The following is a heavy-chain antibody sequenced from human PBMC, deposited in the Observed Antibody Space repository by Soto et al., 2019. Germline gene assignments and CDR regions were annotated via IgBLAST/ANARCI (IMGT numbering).Heavy chain of an antibody. CDR1: GYTFTSYG. CDR2: ISAYNGNT. V-gene: IGHV1-18*01. Sequence: QVPLVQSGAEVKKPGASVKVSCKASGYTFTSYGISWVRQAPGQGLEWMGWISAYNGNTNYAQKLQGRVTMTTDTSTSTAYMELRSLRSDDTAVYYCARDVAYYDTPNNYYYYYGMDVWGQGTTVTVSS. CDR3: ARDVAYYDTPNNYYYYYGMDV. D-gene: IGHD3-9*01. J-gene: IGHJ6*02.